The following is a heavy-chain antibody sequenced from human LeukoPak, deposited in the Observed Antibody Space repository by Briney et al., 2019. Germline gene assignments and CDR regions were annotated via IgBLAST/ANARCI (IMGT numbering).Heavy chain of an antibody. CDR2: IYYSGST. J-gene: IGHJ4*02. V-gene: IGHV4-39*07. Sequence: SETLSLTCTVSGGSISSSNFYWGWIRQPPGKGLEWIGSIYYSGSTYYNPSLKSRVSISVDTSKNQFSLKLSSVTAADTAVYYCARQTGSGLFILPGGQGTLVTVSS. CDR3: ARQTGSGLFILP. CDR1: GGSISSSNFY. D-gene: IGHD3/OR15-3a*01.